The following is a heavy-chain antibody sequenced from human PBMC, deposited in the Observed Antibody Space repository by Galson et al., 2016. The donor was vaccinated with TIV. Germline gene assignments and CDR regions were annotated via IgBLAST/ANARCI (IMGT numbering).Heavy chain of an antibody. J-gene: IGHJ4*02. CDR1: GGAFISHG. V-gene: IGHV1-69*05. D-gene: IGHD4-17*01. Sequence: SVKVSCKASGGAFISHGISWVRQAPGQGLEWMGGLIPICGLANYAQKFQGRVTITTDDSTRTAYMELGSLRLDDTAVYYCARGGATVTRPFDYWGQGTLVTVSS. CDR2: LIPICGLA. CDR3: ARGGATVTRPFDY.